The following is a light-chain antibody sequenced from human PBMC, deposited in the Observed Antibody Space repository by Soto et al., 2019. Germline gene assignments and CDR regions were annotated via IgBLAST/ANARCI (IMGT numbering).Light chain of an antibody. CDR2: DVR. CDR3: SSYSSSSTLV. Sequence: QSVLTQPASVSGSPGQSITISCTGTSSDVGGYDYVCWYQQHPGKVPKLLIYDVRNRPSGVSNRFSGSKSGYTASLTISDLQAEDEADYYCSSYSSSSTLVFGGGTKVTVL. J-gene: IGLJ2*01. V-gene: IGLV2-14*01. CDR1: SSDVGGYDY.